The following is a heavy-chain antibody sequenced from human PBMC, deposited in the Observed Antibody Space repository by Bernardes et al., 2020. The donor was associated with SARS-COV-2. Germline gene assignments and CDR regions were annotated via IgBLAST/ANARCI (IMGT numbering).Heavy chain of an antibody. CDR3: AREYSTSSRLNWFDP. CDR1: GESFSDSY. Sequence: SETLSLTCAVYGESFSDSYWTWIRQPPGKGLEWIGEIYHSGSTNYNPSLKSRVTISVDTSKNQFSLKLNSVTAADTAVYYCAREYSTSSRLNWFDPWGQGTLVTVSS. J-gene: IGHJ5*02. CDR2: IYHSGST. V-gene: IGHV4-34*01. D-gene: IGHD6-6*01.